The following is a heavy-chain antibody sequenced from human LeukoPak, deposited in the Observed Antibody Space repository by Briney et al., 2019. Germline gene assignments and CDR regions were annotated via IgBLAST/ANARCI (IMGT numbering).Heavy chain of an antibody. V-gene: IGHV4-30-2*02. D-gene: IGHD6-6*01. Sequence: SETLSLTCAVSGGSISSGGYSWSWIRQPPGKGLEWIGYIYHSGSTYYNPSLKSRVTISVDRSKNQFSLKLSSVTAADTAVYYCASVQLVGWFDPWGQGTLVTVSS. CDR2: IYHSGST. CDR1: GGSISSGGYS. J-gene: IGHJ5*02. CDR3: ASVQLVGWFDP.